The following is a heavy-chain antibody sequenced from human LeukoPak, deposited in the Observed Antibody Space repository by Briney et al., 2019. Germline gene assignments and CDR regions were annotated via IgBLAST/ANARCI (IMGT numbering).Heavy chain of an antibody. Sequence: GGSLRFSCAASGFTFSAYSMNWVRQAPGKGRKGVSSISSSSSYIYYADSVTGRFTISRDNTKNSLYLQMNSLRAEDTAVYYCARDVGGWFDPWGQGTLVTVSS. CDR2: ISSSSSYI. J-gene: IGHJ5*02. CDR1: GFTFSAYS. CDR3: ARDVGGWFDP. V-gene: IGHV3-21*01. D-gene: IGHD1-26*01.